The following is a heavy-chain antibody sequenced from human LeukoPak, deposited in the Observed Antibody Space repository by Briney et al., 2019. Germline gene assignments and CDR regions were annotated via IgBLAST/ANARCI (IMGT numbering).Heavy chain of an antibody. CDR3: ARGSYDFWSGYRQNWFDP. J-gene: IGHJ5*02. CDR1: GGSISSCD. V-gene: IGHV4-59*12. D-gene: IGHD3-3*01. CDR2: IYYSGST. Sequence: SETLSLTCTFSGGSISSCDWSWIRLPPGKGREWIGYIYYSGSTNYNPSLKSRVTISVDTSKNQFSLKLSSVTAADTAVYYCARGSYDFWSGYRQNWFDPWGQGTLVTVSS.